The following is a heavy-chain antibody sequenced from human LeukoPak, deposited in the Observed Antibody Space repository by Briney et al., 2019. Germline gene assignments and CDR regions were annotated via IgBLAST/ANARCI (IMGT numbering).Heavy chain of an antibody. J-gene: IGHJ4*02. CDR2: IIPIFGTA. V-gene: IGHV1-69*01. CDR1: GGTFSNHA. D-gene: IGHD1-1*01. CDR3: ARAHRQLERLGRYYFDY. Sequence: SVRVSCKASGGTFSNHAVSWVRQAPGQGLEWMGGIIPIFGTANYAQKFQGRVTITADESTSTAYMELSSLRSEDTAVYYCARAHRQLERLGRYYFDYWGQGTLVTVSS.